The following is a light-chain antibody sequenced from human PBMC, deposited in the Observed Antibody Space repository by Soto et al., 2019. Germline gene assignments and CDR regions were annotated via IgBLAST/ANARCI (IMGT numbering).Light chain of an antibody. CDR2: KAS. V-gene: IGKV1-5*03. J-gene: IGKJ1*01. Sequence: DIQMTQSPSTLSASVGDRVTITCRASQSISSWLAWYQQKPGKAPKLLIYKASSIESGVPSRFSGSGSGTEFTLTISMLQPDDFASYYCQQYNSYPWTFGQGTKLEIK. CDR1: QSISSW. CDR3: QQYNSYPWT.